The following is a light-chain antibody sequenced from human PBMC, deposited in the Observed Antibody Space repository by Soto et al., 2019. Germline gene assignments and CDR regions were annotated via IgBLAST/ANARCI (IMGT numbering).Light chain of an antibody. CDR3: QQYYTTPA. CDR1: QSVLYSSNNKNY. V-gene: IGKV4-1*01. CDR2: WAS. Sequence: DIVMTQSPDSLAVSLGERATINCKSSQSVLYSSNNKNYLAWYQQRPGQPPKLLFYWASTRESGVPDRFSGSASGTDFTLSISSLQADDVSVYYCQQYYTTPAFGQGTKVEI. J-gene: IGKJ1*01.